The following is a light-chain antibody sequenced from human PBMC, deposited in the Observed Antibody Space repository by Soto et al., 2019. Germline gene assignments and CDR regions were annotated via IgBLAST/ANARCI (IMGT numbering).Light chain of an antibody. J-gene: IGKJ1*01. CDR2: KAS. CDR1: QSISSW. V-gene: IGKV1-5*03. CDR3: QQYNSYSRT. Sequence: DIQMTQSPSTLSASVGDRVTITCRASQSISSWLAWYQQKPGKAPKLLIYKASSLESGVPSRFSGSGSGTEFTLTISSLQPDDSATYYCQQYNSYSRTFGQWTKVDI.